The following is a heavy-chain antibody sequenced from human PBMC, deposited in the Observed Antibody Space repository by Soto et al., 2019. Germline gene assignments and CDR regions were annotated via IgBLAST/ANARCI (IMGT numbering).Heavy chain of an antibody. V-gene: IGHV4-34*01. J-gene: IGHJ6*03. D-gene: IGHD5-18*01. Sequence: SETLSLTCAVYGGSFGGYYWSWIRQPPGKGLERIGEINHSGSTNYNPSLKSRVTISVDTSKNQFSLKLSSVTAADTAVYYCARGQRGYSYENYYYYYMDVWGKGTTVTVSS. CDR2: INHSGST. CDR1: GGSFGGYY. CDR3: ARGQRGYSYENYYYYYMDV.